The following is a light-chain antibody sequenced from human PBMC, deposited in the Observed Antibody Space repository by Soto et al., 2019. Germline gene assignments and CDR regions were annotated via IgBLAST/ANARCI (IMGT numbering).Light chain of an antibody. CDR1: SNDIGSYNL. V-gene: IGLV2-23*03. CDR3: CSYSGGSTFVV. J-gene: IGLJ3*02. CDR2: EGS. Sequence: QSVLSQPASVSGSPGQSITISCTGTSNDIGSYNLVSWYQQHPGKAPKLLIYEGSKRPSGVSNRVFGFRSGNTASLTISGLQAEDEAVYHCCSYSGGSTFVVFGGGTKVTVL.